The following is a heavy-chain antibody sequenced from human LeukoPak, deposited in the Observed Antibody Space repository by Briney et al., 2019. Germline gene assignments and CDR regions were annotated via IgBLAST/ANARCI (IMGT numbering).Heavy chain of an antibody. D-gene: IGHD3-3*01. V-gene: IGHV3-9*03. CDR1: GFTFDDYA. Sequence: GGSLRLSCAASGFTFDDYAVHWVRQAPGKGLEWVSGISWNSGRIGYADSVKGRFTISRDNAKNSLYLQMSSLRAEDMALYYCAKDISPDFWSGSNFDYWGQGTLVTVSS. CDR2: ISWNSGRI. J-gene: IGHJ4*02. CDR3: AKDISPDFWSGSNFDY.